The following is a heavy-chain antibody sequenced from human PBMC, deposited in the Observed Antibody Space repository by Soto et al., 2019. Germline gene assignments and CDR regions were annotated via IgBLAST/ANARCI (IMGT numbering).Heavy chain of an antibody. CDR2: IYYSGST. J-gene: IGHJ6*02. D-gene: IGHD1-7*01. CDR1: GGSISSYY. V-gene: IGHV4-59*01. Sequence: QVQLQESGPGLVKPSETLSLTCTVSGGSISSYYWNWIRQPPGKGLEWIGYIYYSGSTNNNPSLKSRVTISVDTSKTQFSLKLRSVTAADTAGYYCARDPTRGELLYVMDVWGQGTTVTVSS. CDR3: ARDPTRGELLYVMDV.